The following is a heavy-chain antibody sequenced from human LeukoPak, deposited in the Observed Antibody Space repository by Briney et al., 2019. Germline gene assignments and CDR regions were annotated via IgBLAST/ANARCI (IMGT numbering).Heavy chain of an antibody. CDR3: ARLGYSSGASRDKNWFDP. J-gene: IGHJ5*02. V-gene: IGHV5-10-1*01. D-gene: IGHD6-19*01. Sequence: GESLKISCKGSGYSFTSYWNSWVRQMPGKGLEWMGRIDPSGSYTNYSPSFQGHVTISADKSISTAYLQWSSLKASDTAMYYCARLGYSSGASRDKNWFDPWGQGTLVTVSS. CDR2: IDPSGSYT. CDR1: GYSFTSYW.